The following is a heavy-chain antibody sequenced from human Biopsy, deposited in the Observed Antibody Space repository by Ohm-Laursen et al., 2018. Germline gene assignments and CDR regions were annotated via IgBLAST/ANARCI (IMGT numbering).Heavy chain of an antibody. CDR1: GYTFGGYY. V-gene: IGHV1-2*02. CDR3: ARLPPYPSINGYYGLNL. CDR2: INPNSGNS. Sequence: ASVKVSCKVSGYTFGGYYIHWVRQAPGHGLEWMAWINPNSGNSNYAQSFQGRLTVTRDTSVPTAYMELTSLTSDGTAFYYCARLPPYPSINGYYGLNLWGQGTTVTVSS. J-gene: IGHJ6*02. D-gene: IGHD3-3*01.